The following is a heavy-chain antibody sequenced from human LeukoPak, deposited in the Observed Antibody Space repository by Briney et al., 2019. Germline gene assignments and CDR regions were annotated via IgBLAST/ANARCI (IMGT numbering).Heavy chain of an antibody. D-gene: IGHD2/OR15-2a*01. CDR3: AKASSNYFYYFEY. CDR2: IYYTEST. Sequence: PSETLSLTCTVSGGSISSYFWSWIRQPPGKGLEGIGYIYYTESTHYNPSLKSRVTISVDTSKYQFSLKLSSVTAADTAVYYCAKASSNYFYYFEYWGQGTLVTVSS. J-gene: IGHJ4*02. V-gene: IGHV4-59*01. CDR1: GGSISSYF.